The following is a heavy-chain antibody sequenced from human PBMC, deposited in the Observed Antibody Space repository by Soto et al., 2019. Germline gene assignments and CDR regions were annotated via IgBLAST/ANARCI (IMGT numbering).Heavy chain of an antibody. J-gene: IGHJ3*02. CDR2: ISAYNGNT. Sequence: GASVKVSCKASGYTFTSYGISWVRQAPGQGLEWMGWISAYNGNTNYAQKLQGRVTMTTDTSTSTAYMELRSLRSDDTAVYYCARRDYYYDSSDQGPLFDIWGQGTMVTVSS. CDR1: GYTFTSYG. CDR3: ARRDYYYDSSDQGPLFDI. D-gene: IGHD3-22*01. V-gene: IGHV1-18*01.